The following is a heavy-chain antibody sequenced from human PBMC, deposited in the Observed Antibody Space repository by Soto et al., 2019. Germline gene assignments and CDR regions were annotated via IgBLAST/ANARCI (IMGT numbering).Heavy chain of an antibody. V-gene: IGHV3-30-3*01. J-gene: IGHJ4*02. CDR1: GFTLSSYS. CDR2: ISYDGNTQ. CDR3: AKVSRPSRMSTPAFDY. Sequence: QVQLVESGGGVVQPGTSLRLSCAASGFTLSSYSIHWVRQAPGKGLDWVAVISYDGNTQFYGDSVKGRFIVSRDNSRNILYLRLNNLQAEDTAVYYCAKVSRPSRMSTPAFDYWGQGTLVTVSS.